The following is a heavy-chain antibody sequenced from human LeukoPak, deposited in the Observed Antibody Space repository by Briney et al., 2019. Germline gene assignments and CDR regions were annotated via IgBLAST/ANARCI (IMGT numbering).Heavy chain of an antibody. V-gene: IGHV3-11*06. Sequence: GGSLRLFCAASGFTFSDYYMSWIRQAPGKGLEWVSYISSSSSYTNYADSVKGRFTISRDNAKNSLYLQMNSLRVEDTAVYYCARDDYYGSGTYPSADYWGQGTLVTVSS. CDR2: ISSSSSYT. J-gene: IGHJ4*02. CDR1: GFTFSDYY. D-gene: IGHD3-10*01. CDR3: ARDDYYGSGTYPSADY.